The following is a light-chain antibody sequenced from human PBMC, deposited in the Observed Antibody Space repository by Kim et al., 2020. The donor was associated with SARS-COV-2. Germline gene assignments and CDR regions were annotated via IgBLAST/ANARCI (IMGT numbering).Light chain of an antibody. CDR2: NAS. CDR3: HQYSGNPYN. Sequence: SASVGDRVTITCRASQTISNWLAWYQQKPGKAPMLLIYNASSSESGVTSRFSGSGSGTEFTLTISSLQPDDFATYYCHQYSGNPYNFGPGTKLEI. CDR1: QTISNW. J-gene: IGKJ2*01. V-gene: IGKV1-5*03.